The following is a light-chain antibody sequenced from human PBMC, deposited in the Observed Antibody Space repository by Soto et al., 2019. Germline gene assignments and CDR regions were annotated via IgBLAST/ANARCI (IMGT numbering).Light chain of an antibody. V-gene: IGKV1-39*01. Sequence: DIQMTQSPSSLSATVGDKVTMTCRASQSIATYLIWYQQKPGRAPKLLIYAASSLQSGVPARFSGSGSVTDFTLTISSLQPEDFATDFCQQSYTIPLTFGGGTKVEIK. CDR2: AAS. CDR1: QSIATY. J-gene: IGKJ4*02. CDR3: QQSYTIPLT.